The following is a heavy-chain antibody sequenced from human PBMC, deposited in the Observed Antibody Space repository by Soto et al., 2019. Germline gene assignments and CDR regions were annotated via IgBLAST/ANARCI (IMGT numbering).Heavy chain of an antibody. D-gene: IGHD3-9*01. J-gene: IGHJ6*02. V-gene: IGHV4-28*03. CDR1: GYSISSSNW. CDR3: ARGPGLYYDILTGPFNYGMDV. Sequence: PSETLSLTCAVSGYSISSSNWWGWIRQPPGKGLEWIGYIYYSGTTYYNPSLKSRVTMSVDTSKNQFSLKLTSVTAADTAVYYCARGPGLYYDILTGPFNYGMDVWGQGTTVTVSS. CDR2: IYYSGTT.